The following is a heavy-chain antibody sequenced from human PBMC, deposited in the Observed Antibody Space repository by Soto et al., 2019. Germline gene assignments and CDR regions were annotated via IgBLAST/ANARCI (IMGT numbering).Heavy chain of an antibody. Sequence: PGGSLRLSCAASGFTVSSNYMSWVRQAPGKGLEWVSVIYSGGSTYYADSVKGRFTISRDNSKNTLYLQMNSLRAEDTAVYYCARDWGYSYGYRGYYGMDVWGQGTTVTVSS. CDR2: IYSGGST. CDR1: GFTVSSNY. J-gene: IGHJ6*02. CDR3: ARDWGYSYGYRGYYGMDV. V-gene: IGHV3-53*01. D-gene: IGHD5-18*01.